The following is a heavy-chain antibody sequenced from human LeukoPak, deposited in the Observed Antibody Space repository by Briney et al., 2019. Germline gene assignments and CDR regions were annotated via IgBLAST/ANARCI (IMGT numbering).Heavy chain of an antibody. V-gene: IGHV3-74*01. D-gene: IGHD6-13*01. CDR1: GFTFSSYW. CDR3: ARGPPISSLAAAAKSSGYFDY. J-gene: IGHJ4*02. Sequence: GGSLRLSCAASGFTFSSYWMHWGRQAPGKGLVWVSRINSDGSSTSYADSVKGRFTIPRDNAKNTLYLQMNSLRAEDTTVYYCARGPPISSLAAAAKSSGYFDYWGQGTLVTVSS. CDR2: INSDGSST.